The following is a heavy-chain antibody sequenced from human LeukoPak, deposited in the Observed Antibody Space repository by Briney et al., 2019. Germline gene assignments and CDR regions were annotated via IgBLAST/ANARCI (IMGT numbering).Heavy chain of an antibody. CDR2: IIPIFGTA. D-gene: IGHD3-10*01. CDR3: ARSGLWYYGSGSSNWFDP. CDR1: GGTFSSYA. J-gene: IGHJ5*02. Sequence: ASVKVSCKASGGTFSSYAISWVRQAPGQGLEWMGGIIPIFGTANYAQKFQGRVTITTDESTSTAYMELSSLRSEDTAVYYCARSGLWYYGSGSSNWFDPWGRGTLVTVSS. V-gene: IGHV1-69*05.